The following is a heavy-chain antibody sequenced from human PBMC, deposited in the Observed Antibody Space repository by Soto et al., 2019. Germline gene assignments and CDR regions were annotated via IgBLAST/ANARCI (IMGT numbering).Heavy chain of an antibody. CDR1: GYTFTSYG. D-gene: IGHD5-12*01. J-gene: IGHJ4*02. CDR2: ISAYNGST. CDR3: ARDRLDIVATITGGLDY. Sequence: GASVKVSCKASGYTFTSYGISWVRQAPGQGLEWMGWISAYNGSTSYAQKFQGRVTMTRDTSTSTVYMELSSLRSEDTAVYYCARDRLDIVATITGGLDYWGQGTLVTVSS. V-gene: IGHV1-18*01.